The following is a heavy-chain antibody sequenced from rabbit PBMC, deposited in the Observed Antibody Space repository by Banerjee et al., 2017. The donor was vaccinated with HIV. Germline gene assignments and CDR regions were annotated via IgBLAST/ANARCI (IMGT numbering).Heavy chain of an antibody. CDR3: ARDRGVMPAFNL. V-gene: IGHV1S45*01. CDR1: GFSFSNGYV. J-gene: IGHJ4*01. Sequence: QEQLEESGGDLVKPEGSLTLTCTASGFSFSNGYVMCWVRQAPGKGLELIACIYSSNGDKWYASWAKGRFTVSKSPSTTVTLQMTSLTAADTATYFCARDRGVMPAFNLWGPGTLVTVS. CDR2: IYSSNGDK.